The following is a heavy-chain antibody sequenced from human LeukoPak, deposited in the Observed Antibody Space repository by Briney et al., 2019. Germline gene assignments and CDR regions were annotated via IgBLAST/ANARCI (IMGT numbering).Heavy chain of an antibody. CDR1: GFTFDDCG. Sequence: GGSLRLSCAASGFTFDDCGMSWVRHPPGKGLEWVSGINWNGGSIGYADSVKGRFTISRDNAKNSLFLQMNSLRAEDTALYFCARVGIYGDYNRYFDYWGQGTLVTVSS. D-gene: IGHD4-17*01. J-gene: IGHJ4*02. V-gene: IGHV3-20*04. CDR2: INWNGGSI. CDR3: ARVGIYGDYNRYFDY.